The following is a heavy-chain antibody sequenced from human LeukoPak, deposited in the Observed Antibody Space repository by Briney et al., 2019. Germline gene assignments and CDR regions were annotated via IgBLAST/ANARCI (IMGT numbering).Heavy chain of an antibody. V-gene: IGHV1-69*13. D-gene: IGHD4-11*01. J-gene: IGHJ3*02. CDR1: GGTFSSYA. CDR3: ARDARRDYPDAFDI. CDR2: IIPIFGTA. Sequence: PVTVSCTASGGTFSSYAISWVRQAPGQGLEWMGGIIPIFGTANYAQKFQGRVTITADESTSIAYMELSSLRSEDTAVYYCARDARRDYPDAFDIWGQGTMVTVSS.